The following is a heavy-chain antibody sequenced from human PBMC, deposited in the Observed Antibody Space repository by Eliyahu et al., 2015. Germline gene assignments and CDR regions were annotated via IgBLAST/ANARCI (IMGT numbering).Heavy chain of an antibody. CDR3: ARSLGPAREVVRGYSYGTYNWFDP. V-gene: IGHV1-69*01. D-gene: IGHD5-18*01. CDR1: GGTFSSYA. J-gene: IGHJ5*02. CDR2: IIPIFGTA. Sequence: QVQLVQSGAEVKKPGSSVKVSCKASGGTFSSYAISWXRQAPGQGLEWMGGIIPIFGTANYAQKFQGRVTITADESTSTAYMELSSLRSEDTAVYYCARSLGPAREVVRGYSYGTYNWFDPWGQGTLVTVSS.